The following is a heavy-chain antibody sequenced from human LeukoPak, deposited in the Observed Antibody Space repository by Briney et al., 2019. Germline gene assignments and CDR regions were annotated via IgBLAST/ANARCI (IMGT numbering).Heavy chain of an antibody. V-gene: IGHV3-21*01. Sequence: GGSLRLTCAASGFTFSSYSMNWVRQAPGKGLEWVSSISSSSSYIYYADSVKGRFTISRDNAKNSLYLQMNSLRAEDTAVYYCASEDCSSTSCYFKFDYWGQGTLVTVSS. D-gene: IGHD2-2*01. CDR1: GFTFSSYS. CDR2: ISSSSSYI. J-gene: IGHJ4*02. CDR3: ASEDCSSTSCYFKFDY.